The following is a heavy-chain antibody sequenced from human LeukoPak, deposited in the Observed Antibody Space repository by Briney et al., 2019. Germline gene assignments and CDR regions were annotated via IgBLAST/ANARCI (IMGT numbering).Heavy chain of an antibody. V-gene: IGHV1-2*02. D-gene: IGHD4-23*01. CDR3: ARVLFNSGYDS. CDR2: INPNSGET. Sequence: ASVKVSCKASGYTFTGAYMHWVRQAPGQGLEWVGWINPNSGETKFAPKFQGRVTMTRDTSLSTAFMDLGGLRPDDTAVYYCARVLFNSGYDSWGQGSLVTVSS. J-gene: IGHJ5*01. CDR1: GYTFTGAY.